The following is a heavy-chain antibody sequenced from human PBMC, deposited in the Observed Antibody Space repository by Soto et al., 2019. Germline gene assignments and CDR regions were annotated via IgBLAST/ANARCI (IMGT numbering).Heavy chain of an antibody. J-gene: IGHJ4*02. V-gene: IGHV3-23*01. CDR2: ISATGGST. CDR3: AKDRLAGNFDY. Sequence: EVQVLDSGGGLVQPGGSLRLSCAASGFTFNNYAMNWVRQAPGKGLDWVATISATGGSTYYADSVKGRFTISRDNSQNTLYLQMNGLRVEYTAVYYCAKDRLAGNFDYWGQGTQVTVSS. CDR1: GFTFNNYA.